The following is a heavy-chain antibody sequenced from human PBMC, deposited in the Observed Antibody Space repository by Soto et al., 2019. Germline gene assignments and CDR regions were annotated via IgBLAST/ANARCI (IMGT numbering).Heavy chain of an antibody. CDR3: ASAPPPPVNMDARFFGP. J-gene: IGHJ2*01. Sequence: QVQLVQSGAEVKKPGSSVKVSCKTSAGTFSSYAINWVRQAPGQGLEWMGGIIPIFGTANYAQKFQGRITSTAAKHTNTAYMELRRLRADATAVYYCASAPPPPVNMDARFFGPWGRGTLVTVSS. CDR2: IIPIFGTA. CDR1: AGTFSSYA. D-gene: IGHD4-17*01. V-gene: IGHV1-69*14.